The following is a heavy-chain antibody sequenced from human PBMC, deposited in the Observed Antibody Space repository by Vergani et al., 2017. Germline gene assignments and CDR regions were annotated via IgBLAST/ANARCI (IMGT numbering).Heavy chain of an antibody. CDR2: IRYDGSNK. CDR1: GFTFSSYG. V-gene: IGHV3-30*02. J-gene: IGHJ4*02. D-gene: IGHD6-13*01. Sequence: VQLLQSGGGVIQPGGSVRLSCAASGFTFSSYGMHWVRQAPGKGLEWVAFIRYDGSNKYYADSVKGRFTISRDNSKNTLYLQMNSLRAEDTAVYYCARRGGGIAAAGTPFDYWGQGTLVTVSS. CDR3: ARRGGGIAAAGTPFDY.